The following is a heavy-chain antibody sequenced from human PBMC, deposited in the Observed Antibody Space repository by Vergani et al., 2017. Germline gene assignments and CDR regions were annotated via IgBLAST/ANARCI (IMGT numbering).Heavy chain of an antibody. CDR2: ISGSGGST. J-gene: IGHJ5*02. V-gene: IGHV3-23*01. Sequence: ELQLLESGGGLVQPGGSLRLSCAASGFTFSSYAMSWVRQAPGKGLEWVSAISGSGGSTYYADSVKGRFTISRDNSKNKLYLQMNSLRAEDTAVYYCAKNPRIVVVPTSINCFDPWGQGTLVTVS. CDR1: GFTFSSYA. CDR3: AKNPRIVVVPTSINCFDP. D-gene: IGHD2-2*01.